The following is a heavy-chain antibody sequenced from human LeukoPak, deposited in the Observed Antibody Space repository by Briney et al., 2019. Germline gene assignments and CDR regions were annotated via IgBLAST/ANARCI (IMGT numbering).Heavy chain of an antibody. V-gene: IGHV4-61*02. CDR1: GGSISSGSYY. D-gene: IGHD3-3*01. CDR2: IYTSGST. CDR3: ARDFWSGPSGWFDP. J-gene: IGHJ5*02. Sequence: SETLSLTCTVSGGSISSGSYYWSWIRQPAGKGLEWIGRIYTSGSTNYNPSLKSRVTISVDTSKNQFSLKLSSVTAADTAVYYCARDFWSGPSGWFDPWGQGTLVTVSS.